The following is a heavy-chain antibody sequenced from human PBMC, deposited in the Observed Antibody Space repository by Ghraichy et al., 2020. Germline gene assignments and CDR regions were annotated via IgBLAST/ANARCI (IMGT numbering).Heavy chain of an antibody. D-gene: IGHD3-3*01. Sequence: SETLSLTCAVYGGSFSGYYWSWIRQPPGKGLEWIGEINHSGSTNYNPSLKSRVTISVDTSKNQFSLKLSSVTAADTAVYYCARDHVLRFLEWLPNYYYYYGMDVWGQGTTVTVSS. CDR3: ARDHVLRFLEWLPNYYYYYGMDV. CDR2: INHSGST. V-gene: IGHV4-34*01. CDR1: GGSFSGYY. J-gene: IGHJ6*02.